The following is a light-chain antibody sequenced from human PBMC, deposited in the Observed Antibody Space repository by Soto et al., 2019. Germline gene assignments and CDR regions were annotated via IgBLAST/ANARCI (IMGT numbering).Light chain of an antibody. V-gene: IGKV1-5*03. CDR2: KAS. Sequence: DIQMTQSPSTLSASVGDRVSITCRASQTIFSWLAWYQQKPGKAPNLLIYKASSLESGVPSRYSGSGSGTEVTLTISGLQPDDFAAYYCQQYNSYPYSFGQGTKLEIK. J-gene: IGKJ2*03. CDR3: QQYNSYPYS. CDR1: QTIFSW.